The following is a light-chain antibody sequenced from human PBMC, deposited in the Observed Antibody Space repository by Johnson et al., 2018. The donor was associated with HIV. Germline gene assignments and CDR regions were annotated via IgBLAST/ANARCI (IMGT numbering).Light chain of an antibody. Sequence: QPVLTQPPSVSAALGQKVTISCSGSSSNIGNNYVSWYQQLPGTAPKLLIYDNNKRPSGIPDRFSGSKSGTSATLSITGLQTGDEADYYCGTWDSSLSAGVFGTGTKVTVL. CDR1: SSNIGNNY. CDR2: DNN. V-gene: IGLV1-51*01. CDR3: GTWDSSLSAGV. J-gene: IGLJ1*01.